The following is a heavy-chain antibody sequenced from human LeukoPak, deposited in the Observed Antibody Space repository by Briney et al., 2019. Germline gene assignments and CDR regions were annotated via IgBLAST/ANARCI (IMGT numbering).Heavy chain of an antibody. Sequence: GSLRLSCAASGFAFSYFDMSWVRQAPGQGLEWVSAISGSGESTYYAASLKGRFTISRDNSKNTLYLQMNGLRVEDTAIYYCAKRGSYFGGFDYWGQGTLLTVPS. CDR1: GFAFSYFD. D-gene: IGHD3-10*01. CDR2: ISGSGEST. V-gene: IGHV3-23*01. CDR3: AKRGSYFGGFDY. J-gene: IGHJ4*02.